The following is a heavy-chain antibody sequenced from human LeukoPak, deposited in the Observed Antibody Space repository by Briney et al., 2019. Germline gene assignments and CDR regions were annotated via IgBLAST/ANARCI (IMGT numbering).Heavy chain of an antibody. CDR2: IYTSGST. D-gene: IGHD3-22*01. V-gene: IGHV4-4*07. CDR1: GGSISSYY. Sequence: SETLSLTCTVSGGSISSYYWSWIRQPAGKGLEWIGRIYTSGSTNYNPSLKSRVTMSVDTSKNQFPLKLSSVTAADTAVYYCARRRRATYYYDSSGSAPFDPWGQGTLVTVSS. CDR3: ARRRRATYYYDSSGSAPFDP. J-gene: IGHJ5*02.